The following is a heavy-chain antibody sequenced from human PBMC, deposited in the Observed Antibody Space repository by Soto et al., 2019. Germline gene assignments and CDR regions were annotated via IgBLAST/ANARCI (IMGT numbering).Heavy chain of an antibody. V-gene: IGHV4-34*01. J-gene: IGHJ4*02. CDR2: INHSSTT. CDR1: GGSFSGYF. Sequence: QVQLQQWGAGLLKPSETLSLTCAVYGGSFSGYFWTWVRQPPGKGLEWIGEINHSSTTNYNPSLKSRVTISEDTSENQFSLKLSSVTAADTAVYYCARGRRYFDYWGQGTLVTVSS. CDR3: ARGRRYFDY.